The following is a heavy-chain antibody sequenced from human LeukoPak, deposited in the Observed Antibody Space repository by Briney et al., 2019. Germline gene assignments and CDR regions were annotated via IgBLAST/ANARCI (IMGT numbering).Heavy chain of an antibody. Sequence: PGGSLRLSCAASGLSFSHSGMHRVREAPGKGLEWVAFIRYDGSNKDYADSVKGRFTISRDNSKKALYLQMNSLRGEDTAVYYCFGITVTDVPYWGQGTLVTVSS. D-gene: IGHD1-7*01. CDR1: GLSFSHSG. CDR2: IRYDGSNK. J-gene: IGHJ4*02. CDR3: FGITVTDVPY. V-gene: IGHV3-30*02.